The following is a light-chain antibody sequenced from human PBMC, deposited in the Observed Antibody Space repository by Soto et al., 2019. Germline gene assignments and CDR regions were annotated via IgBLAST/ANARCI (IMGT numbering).Light chain of an antibody. CDR2: GAS. V-gene: IGKV3-20*01. Sequence: EIVLTQSPGTLSLSPGERATLSCRASESVSSSYLAWYQQKAGQAPRLLIYGASSRATGIPDRFSGSGSGTDFTLTISRLEPEEFAVYYCQQYGSSPRTFGQGTKVEIK. J-gene: IGKJ1*01. CDR3: QQYGSSPRT. CDR1: ESVSSSY.